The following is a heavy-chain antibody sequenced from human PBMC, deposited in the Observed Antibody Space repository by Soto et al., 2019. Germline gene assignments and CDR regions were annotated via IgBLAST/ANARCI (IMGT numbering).Heavy chain of an antibody. Sequence: QVQLVQSGAEVKKPGSSVKVSCKASGGTFSSYAISWVRQAPGQGLEWMGGIIPIFGTANYAQKFQGRVTITADESTSTAYMELSSLRSEDTAVYYCARVSDKSYSSGWYDVADRYYYYYGMDVWGQGTTVTVSS. V-gene: IGHV1-69*12. CDR3: ARVSDKSYSSGWYDVADRYYYYYGMDV. J-gene: IGHJ6*02. CDR2: IIPIFGTA. D-gene: IGHD6-19*01. CDR1: GGTFSSYA.